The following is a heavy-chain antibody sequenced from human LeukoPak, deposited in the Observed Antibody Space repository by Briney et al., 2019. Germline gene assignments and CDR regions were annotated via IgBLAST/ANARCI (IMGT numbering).Heavy chain of an antibody. Sequence: GGSLRLSCAASGFNFGTFWMSWVRQAPGKGLEWVANIKHDGSEEKYVDSVKGRFTISRDNAKNSLYLQMNSLSAEDTAVYYCARVVILVVPAPKKVDFWGQGTLVTVSS. CDR3: ARVVILVVPAPKKVDF. J-gene: IGHJ4*02. CDR2: IKHDGSEE. V-gene: IGHV3-7*01. D-gene: IGHD2-2*01. CDR1: GFNFGTFW.